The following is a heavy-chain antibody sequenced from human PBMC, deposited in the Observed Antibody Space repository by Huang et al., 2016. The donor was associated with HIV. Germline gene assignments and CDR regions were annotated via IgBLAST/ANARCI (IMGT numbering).Heavy chain of an antibody. Sequence: QVQLVESGGGVVQPGRSLRISCAASGFTFSSYGMHWVRQAAGKEMEWVAVISYDAKTKYNADSVKGRFSISRDNSKTTVYLQLNSLRLEDTAVYYCAKGGSAAAVLDFWGQGTLVTVSS. CDR2: ISYDAKTK. D-gene: IGHD6-13*01. J-gene: IGHJ4*02. CDR1: GFTFSSYG. V-gene: IGHV3-30*18. CDR3: AKGGSAAAVLDF.